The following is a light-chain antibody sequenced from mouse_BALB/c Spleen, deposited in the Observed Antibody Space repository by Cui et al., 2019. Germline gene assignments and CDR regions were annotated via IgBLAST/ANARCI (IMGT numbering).Light chain of an antibody. CDR2: STS. CDR1: SSVSY. CDR3: HQWSSYPWT. V-gene: IGKV4-80*01. J-gene: IGKJ1*01. Sequence: QIVLTQSPAIMSASLGAENTLTCSGSSSVSYMHWYQQKSVTSPKLLIYSTSNLASGVPSRFSGSGSGTFYSLTISSVEAEDAADYYCHQWSSYPWTFGGGTKLEIK.